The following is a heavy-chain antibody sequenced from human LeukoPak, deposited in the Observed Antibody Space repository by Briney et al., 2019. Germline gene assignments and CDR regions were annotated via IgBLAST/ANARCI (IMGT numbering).Heavy chain of an antibody. CDR2: LSDGGGGA. CDR1: GFSLSSFG. J-gene: IGHJ5*02. V-gene: IGHV3-23*01. D-gene: IGHD3-10*01. CDR3: ATDRPYITSWYGCSTP. Sequence: GGTLRLSCAASGFSLSSFGMTWVRQAPGKGLEWVSTLSDGGGGAYYADSVKGRFTISRDNSRNTLYLQMHSLRVEDTAIYYCATDRPYITSWYGCSTPWGQGALVTVSS.